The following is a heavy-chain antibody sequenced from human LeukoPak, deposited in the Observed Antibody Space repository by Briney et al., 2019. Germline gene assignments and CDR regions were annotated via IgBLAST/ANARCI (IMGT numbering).Heavy chain of an antibody. CDR3: ARLWWSGSSYFDY. CDR1: GGSIRGSSYY. D-gene: IGHD6-6*01. V-gene: IGHV4-39*01. CDR2: IYYSGTT. Sequence: SETLSLTCTVSGGSIRGSSYYWGWIRQPPGMGLEWIGSIYYSGTTYYNPSLKSRVTISVDTSKNQFSLKLSSVTAADTAVYYCARLWWSGSSYFDYWGQGTLVTVSS. J-gene: IGHJ4*02.